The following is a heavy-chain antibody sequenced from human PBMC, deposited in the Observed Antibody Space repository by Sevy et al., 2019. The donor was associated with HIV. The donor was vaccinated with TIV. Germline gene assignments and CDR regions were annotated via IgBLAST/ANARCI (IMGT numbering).Heavy chain of an antibody. Sequence: SETLSLTCTVSGGSINSDHWNWIRQPPGKGLEWIAYVYYTGGTNYNPSLKNRVTISVDRTKNQFFLKLTSVSAADTGVYYCARRNDFDIWGQGTMVTVSS. CDR3: ARRNDFDI. V-gene: IGHV4-59*12. CDR2: VYYTGGT. CDR1: GGSINSDH. J-gene: IGHJ3*02.